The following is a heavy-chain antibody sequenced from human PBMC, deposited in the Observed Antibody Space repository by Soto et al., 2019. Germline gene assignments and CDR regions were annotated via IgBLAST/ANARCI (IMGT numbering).Heavy chain of an antibody. V-gene: IGHV1-69*13. D-gene: IGHD3-10*01. CDR1: GGTFSSYA. CDR2: IIPIFGTA. J-gene: IGHJ5*02. CDR3: ARSGVPGGYNWFDP. Sequence: SVKVSCKASGGTFSSYAISWVRQAPGQGLEWMGGIIPIFGTANYAQKFQGRVTITADESTSTAYMELSSLRSEDTAVYYCARSGVPGGYNWFDPWGQGTLVTVSS.